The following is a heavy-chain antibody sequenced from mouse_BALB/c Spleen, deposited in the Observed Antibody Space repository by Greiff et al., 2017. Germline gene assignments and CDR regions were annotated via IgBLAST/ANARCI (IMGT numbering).Heavy chain of an antibody. J-gene: IGHJ3*01. D-gene: IGHD2-3*01. CDR3: ARGDGYYVFAY. V-gene: IGHV7-3*02. Sequence: DVQLVESGGGLVQPGGSLRLSCATSGFTFTDYYMSWVRQPPGKALEWLGFIRNKANGYTTEYSASVKGRFTISRDNSQSILYLQMNTLRAEDSATYYCARGDGYYVFAYWGQGTLVTVSA. CDR1: GFTFTDYY. CDR2: IRNKANGYTT.